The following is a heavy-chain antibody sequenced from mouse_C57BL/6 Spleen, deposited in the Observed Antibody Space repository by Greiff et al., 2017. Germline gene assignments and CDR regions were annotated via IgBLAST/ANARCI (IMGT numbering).Heavy chain of an antibody. CDR3: ARRGAYYSNSGAMDY. Sequence: VKLQESGPELVKPGASVKISCKASGYAFSSSWMNWVKQRPGKGLEWIGRIYPGDGDTNYNGKFKGKATLTADKSSSTAFMQLSSLTSEDSAVYFCARRGAYYSNSGAMDYWGQGTSVTVSS. V-gene: IGHV1-82*01. J-gene: IGHJ4*01. CDR2: IYPGDGDT. CDR1: GYAFSSSW. D-gene: IGHD2-5*01.